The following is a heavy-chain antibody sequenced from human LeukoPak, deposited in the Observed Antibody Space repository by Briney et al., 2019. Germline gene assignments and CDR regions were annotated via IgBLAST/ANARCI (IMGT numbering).Heavy chain of an antibody. CDR1: GFIFSDYA. CDR2: ISINGRNT. D-gene: IGHD3-16*01. Sequence: GGSLRLSCLGSGFIFSDYAMHWVRQAPGKGLEYVSSISINGRNTYHPESVKGRFTISRDNSKDTLYLQMRSLKIEDTAVYYCVRDANWGPPRGPVSSRGHGTLVTVSS. V-gene: IGHV3-64D*06. CDR3: VRDANWGPPRGPVSS. J-gene: IGHJ4*01.